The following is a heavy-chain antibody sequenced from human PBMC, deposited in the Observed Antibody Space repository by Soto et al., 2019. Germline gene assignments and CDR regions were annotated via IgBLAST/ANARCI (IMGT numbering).Heavy chain of an antibody. D-gene: IGHD3-10*01. CDR2: ISNDESNK. J-gene: IGHJ5*01. CDR1: GFTFSNYA. CDR3: ARDRTGEDPGGWFDS. Sequence: QVQLVESGGGVVQAGRSLRLSCTASGFTFSNYAIHWVRQAPGKGLEWVAVISNDESNKYYADSVKGRFSISRDNPKNTLYLQMNSLRDEDTAVYYCARDRTGEDPGGWFDSWGQGTLVSVSS. V-gene: IGHV3-30-3*01.